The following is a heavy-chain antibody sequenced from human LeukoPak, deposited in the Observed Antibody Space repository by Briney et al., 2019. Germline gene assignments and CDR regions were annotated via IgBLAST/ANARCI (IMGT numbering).Heavy chain of an antibody. CDR1: GFTFSNYF. CDR2: IISDGSRP. CDR3: ARDLSGSSHYYGVDY. D-gene: IGHD3-22*01. J-gene: IGHJ4*02. V-gene: IGHV3-74*01. Sequence: GGSLRLSCAASGFTFSNYFMHWVRQAPGKGLVWISRIISDGSRPSYADAVKGRFTISRDNAKNTLYLQMNSLRAEDTAVYYCARDLSGSSHYYGVDYWGQGTLVTVSS.